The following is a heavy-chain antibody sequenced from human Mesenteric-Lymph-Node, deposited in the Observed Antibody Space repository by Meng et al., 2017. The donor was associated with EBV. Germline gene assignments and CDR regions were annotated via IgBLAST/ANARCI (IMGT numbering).Heavy chain of an antibody. V-gene: IGHV4-34*01. CDR3: ARVSLIWGGATL. CDR2: INHSGST. CDR1: GGSFSGYY. D-gene: IGHD3-16*01. J-gene: IGHJ4*02. Sequence: QVQRPQWGAGLLKRSETLSLTCAVYGGSFSGYYWSWIRQPPGKGLEWIGEINHSGSTNYNPSLKSRVTISVDTSKDQFSLKLSSVTAADTAAYYCARVSLIWGGATLWGQGTLVTVSS.